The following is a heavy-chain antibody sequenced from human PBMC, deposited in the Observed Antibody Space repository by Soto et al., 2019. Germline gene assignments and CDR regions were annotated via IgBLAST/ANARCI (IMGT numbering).Heavy chain of an antibody. V-gene: IGHV4-59*08. CDR2: VYYTGYT. Sequence: QVQLQESGPGLVKPSETLSLTCTVSRVSISDYYWTWVRQPPGKGLEWIGNVYYTGYTYYNPSLKNRVTISGDTSKKQYSLKLNSVTAADTAVYYCATQRLCTGGHCWNWFDPWGQGTLVTVSS. CDR3: ATQRLCTGGHCWNWFDP. CDR1: RVSISDYY. D-gene: IGHD2-8*02. J-gene: IGHJ5*02.